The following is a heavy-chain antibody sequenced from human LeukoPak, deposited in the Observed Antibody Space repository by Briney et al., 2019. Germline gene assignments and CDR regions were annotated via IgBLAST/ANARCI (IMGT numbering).Heavy chain of an antibody. J-gene: IGHJ4*02. CDR2: IYYSGTT. Sequence: PSESLSLTCTVSGGSISSGDYYWGWIRQPPGKGLEWIGTIYYSGTTYYNPSLKSRVTISGDSSKNQFSLKLNSVTAADTAVYYCASQRDITAAGTWGQGTLVTVSS. CDR1: GGSISSGDYY. D-gene: IGHD6-13*01. V-gene: IGHV4-39*01. CDR3: ASQRDITAAGT.